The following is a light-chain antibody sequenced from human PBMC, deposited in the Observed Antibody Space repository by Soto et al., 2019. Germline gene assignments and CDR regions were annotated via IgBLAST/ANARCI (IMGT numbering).Light chain of an antibody. Sequence: RVMTQSPATLSVSPGEKATLSCRASQTVSNNLAWYQQKPGQAPRLLIYFASTRATGIPARFSGSGSGTEFTFTISSLQSEDFAVYYCQHYDERPLTFGGGTKVEIK. J-gene: IGKJ4*01. CDR2: FAS. CDR1: QTVSNN. V-gene: IGKV3-15*01. CDR3: QHYDERPLT.